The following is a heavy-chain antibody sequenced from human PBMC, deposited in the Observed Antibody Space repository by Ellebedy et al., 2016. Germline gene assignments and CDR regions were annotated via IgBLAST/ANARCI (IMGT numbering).Heavy chain of an antibody. CDR1: GYTFTGYY. J-gene: IGHJ4*02. CDR3: ARGIAVAGRNVSGRGSDY. CDR2: INPNSGGT. D-gene: IGHD6-19*01. Sequence: ASVKVSCXASGYTFTGYYMHWVRQAPGQGLEWMGWINPNSGGTNYAQKFQGRVTMARDTSISTAYMELSRLRSEDTAVYYCARGIAVAGRNVSGRGSDYWGQGTLVTVSS. V-gene: IGHV1-2*02.